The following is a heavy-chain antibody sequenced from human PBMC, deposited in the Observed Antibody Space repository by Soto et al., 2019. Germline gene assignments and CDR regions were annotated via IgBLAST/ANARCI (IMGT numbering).Heavy chain of an antibody. V-gene: IGHV4-30-2*01. J-gene: IGHJ3*02. D-gene: IGHD3-22*01. CDR2: ISHSGGT. Sequence: QVQLQESGSGLVKPSQTLSLTCAVSGGSVSSDGYSWSWIRQPPGKGLEWIGYISHSGGTYYNPSLKSRITISLDTSKNHFSLKLTSVTAADTAVYYCASSSESYEREYAFHIWGQGTMVTVSS. CDR3: ASSSESYEREYAFHI. CDR1: GGSVSSDGYS.